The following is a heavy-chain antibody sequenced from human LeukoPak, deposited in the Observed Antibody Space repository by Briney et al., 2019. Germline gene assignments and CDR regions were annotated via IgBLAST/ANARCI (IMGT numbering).Heavy chain of an antibody. J-gene: IGHJ4*02. CDR3: AKDHSYYGSGSYDTRFDY. Sequence: GGSLRLSCAASGFTFSSYAMTWIRQAPGKGLEWVSAISGSGGSTYYADSVKGRFTISRDNSKNTLYLQMNSLRAEDTAVYYCAKDHSYYGSGSYDTRFDYWGQGTLVTVSS. D-gene: IGHD3-10*01. CDR1: GFTFSSYA. V-gene: IGHV3-23*01. CDR2: ISGSGGST.